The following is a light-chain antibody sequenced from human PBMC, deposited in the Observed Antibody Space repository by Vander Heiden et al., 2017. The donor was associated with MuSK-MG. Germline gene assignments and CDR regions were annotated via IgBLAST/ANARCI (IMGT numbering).Light chain of an antibody. Sequence: QSALTQPASVAGSPGQSITISCAGSSSDVGGYNYVSWYQQHPGKAPKLLIYQVTNRPSEISNRFSGSKSGNTASLTISGLQAEDEADYYCASYRRSTYVVFGGGTKVTVL. CDR3: ASYRRSTYVV. CDR2: QVT. V-gene: IGLV2-14*01. CDR1: SSDVGGYNY. J-gene: IGLJ2*01.